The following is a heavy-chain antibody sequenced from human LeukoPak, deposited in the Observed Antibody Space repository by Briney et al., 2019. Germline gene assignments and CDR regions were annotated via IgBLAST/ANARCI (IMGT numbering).Heavy chain of an antibody. Sequence: ASVKVSCTASGYTFTGYYMHWVRQAPGQGLEWMGWINPNSGGTNYAQKFQGRVTMTRDTSISTAYMELSRLRSDDTAVYYCARDEGYCNSTSCYRLFDPWGQGTQATVSS. J-gene: IGHJ5*02. V-gene: IGHV1-2*02. CDR3: ARDEGYCNSTSCYRLFDP. CDR2: INPNSGGT. CDR1: GYTFTGYY. D-gene: IGHD2-2*01.